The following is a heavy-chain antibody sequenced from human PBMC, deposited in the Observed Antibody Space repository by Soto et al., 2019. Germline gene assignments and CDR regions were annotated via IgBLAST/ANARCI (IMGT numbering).Heavy chain of an antibody. CDR2: VFPGDSDT. D-gene: IGHD3-22*01. Sequence: PGESLKISCKGSGFTFTSYWIAWGRQMPGKGPEWMGVVFPGDSDTRYSPSFQGQVIISADKSTSTAYLQWSSLKASDTAIYYCARQGEGFYYHKFDFWGQGTLVKVSS. V-gene: IGHV5-51*01. CDR1: GFTFTSYW. CDR3: ARQGEGFYYHKFDF. J-gene: IGHJ4*02.